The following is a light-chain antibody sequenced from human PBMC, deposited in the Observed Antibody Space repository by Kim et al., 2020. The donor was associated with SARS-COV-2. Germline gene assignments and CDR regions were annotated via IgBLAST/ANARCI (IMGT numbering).Light chain of an antibody. V-gene: IGLV2-14*03. J-gene: IGLJ2*01. CDR1: GNDLGDYNS. Sequence: QSALTQPASVSESPGQSVAISCTGTGNDLGDYNSVSWFQQHPGKAPKLIIYAVSNRPSGVSNRFSGSKSGNTASLTISTIQTEDEADYYCSSYTDTNTLLFGGGTQLTVL. CDR2: AVS. CDR3: SSYTDTNTLL.